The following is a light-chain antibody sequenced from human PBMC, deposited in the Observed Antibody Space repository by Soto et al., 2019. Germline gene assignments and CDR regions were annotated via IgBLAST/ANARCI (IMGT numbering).Light chain of an antibody. CDR2: DAS. CDR1: QDISNY. V-gene: IGKV1-33*01. Sequence: DIQMTQSPSSLSASVGDRVTITCQASQDISNYLNWYQQKPGKAPKLLIYDASNLETGVPSRFSGSGSGTDFTCTISSLQPEDIATYYCQQYDNPLSTFGPGTKVDIK. CDR3: QQYDNPLST. J-gene: IGKJ3*01.